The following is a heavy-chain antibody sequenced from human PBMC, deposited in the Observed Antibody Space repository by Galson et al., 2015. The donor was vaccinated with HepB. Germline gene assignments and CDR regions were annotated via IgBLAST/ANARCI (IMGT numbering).Heavy chain of an antibody. CDR1: GFTFSSYA. J-gene: IGHJ5*02. Sequence: SLRLSCAASGFTFSSYALTWVRQAPGKGLEWVSSITGSGDGTYYADSVRGRFAISRDNSKNTLFLHVHILTAEDTAVYYCAKGRASGKVDWFDPWGQGALVTVSS. D-gene: IGHD3-10*01. V-gene: IGHV3-23*01. CDR2: ITGSGDGT. CDR3: AKGRASGKVDWFDP.